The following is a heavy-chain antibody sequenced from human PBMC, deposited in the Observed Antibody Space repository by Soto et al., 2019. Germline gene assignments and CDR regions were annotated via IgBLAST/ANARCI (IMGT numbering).Heavy chain of an antibody. CDR3: PYACSGIYSNVPDAFDI. V-gene: IGHV3-21*01. J-gene: IGHJ3*02. CDR2: ISSSSSYI. CDR1: GFTFSSYS. Sequence: EVQLVESGGGLVKPGESLGLSCAASGFTFSSYSMNWVRQAPGKGLEWVLSISSSSSYIYYADSVKGLFTISRDNAKNSLYLQMNRLRSEDTAAYCCPYACSGIYSNVPDAFDIWAEGTMVTVST. D-gene: IGHD3-10*02.